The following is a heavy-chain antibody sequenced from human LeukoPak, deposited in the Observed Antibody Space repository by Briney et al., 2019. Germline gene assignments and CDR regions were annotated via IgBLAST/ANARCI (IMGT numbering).Heavy chain of an antibody. D-gene: IGHD5-18*01. CDR3: ASGNSYVDPRIKENWFDP. V-gene: IGHV3-21*01. J-gene: IGHJ5*02. CDR1: GFTFSSYS. Sequence: TGGSLRLSCAASGFTFSSYSMNWVRQAPGKGLEWVSSISSSSSYIYYADSVKGRFTISRDNAKNSLYLQMNSLRAEDTAVYYCASGNSYVDPRIKENWFDPWGQGTLVTVSS. CDR2: ISSSSSYI.